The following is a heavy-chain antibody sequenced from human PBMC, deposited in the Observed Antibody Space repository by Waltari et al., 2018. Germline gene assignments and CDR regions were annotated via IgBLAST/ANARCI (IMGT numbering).Heavy chain of an antibody. D-gene: IGHD5-12*01. CDR1: GGSITSTRHY. Sequence: QLQLQESGPRLVQPSETLSLTCTVSGGSITSTRHYWGWIRQPPGQGLEWIGTISYTGATYSSPSLKSRVTISRDTSKNQLALTLGSVTAADTALYYCATYIGASLGTAAFDVWGQGTMVTVSS. CDR2: ISYTGAT. CDR3: ATYIGASLGTAAFDV. J-gene: IGHJ3*01. V-gene: IGHV4-39*01.